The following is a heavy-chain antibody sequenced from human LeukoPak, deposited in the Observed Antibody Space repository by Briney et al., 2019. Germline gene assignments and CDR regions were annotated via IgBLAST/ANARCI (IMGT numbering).Heavy chain of an antibody. CDR1: GYSISSGYY. Sequence: SETLSLTCTVSGYSISSGYYWGWIRQPPGKGLEWIGSIYHSGSTYYNPSLKSRVTISVDTSKNQFSLKLSSVTAADTAVYYCARDLDYSGNSEDYWGQGTLVTVSS. CDR2: IYHSGST. CDR3: ARDLDYSGNSEDY. D-gene: IGHD4-23*01. V-gene: IGHV4-38-2*02. J-gene: IGHJ4*02.